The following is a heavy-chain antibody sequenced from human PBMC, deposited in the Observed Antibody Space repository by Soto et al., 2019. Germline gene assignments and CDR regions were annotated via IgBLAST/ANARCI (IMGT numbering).Heavy chain of an antibody. J-gene: IGHJ4*02. D-gene: IGHD1-1*01. Sequence: QVLLVESGGGVAQPGRSLRLSCAASKSIFTGYGMHWVRQTPGKGLEWVAVILFDGTDEHYADSVKGRFTISRDNSKNWLYLQMKRLGVEDTALYYCAREGIGGTAFRGFLDYWCQGTLVTVSS. CDR1: KSIFTGYG. CDR2: ILFDGTDE. CDR3: AREGIGGTAFRGFLDY. V-gene: IGHV3-33*01.